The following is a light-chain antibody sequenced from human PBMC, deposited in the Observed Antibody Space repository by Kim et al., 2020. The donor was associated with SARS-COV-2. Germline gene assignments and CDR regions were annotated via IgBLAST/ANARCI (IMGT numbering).Light chain of an antibody. CDR1: QSISKF. Sequence: ASVGDRVTIPCRASQSISKFLNWYQQKPGKAPKLLLYAASTLQSGVPSRFSGSGSGTDFTLTISSLQPADFATYYCQQSYSAPYTFGGGTKVDIK. CDR2: AAS. CDR3: QQSYSAPYT. J-gene: IGKJ4*01. V-gene: IGKV1-39*01.